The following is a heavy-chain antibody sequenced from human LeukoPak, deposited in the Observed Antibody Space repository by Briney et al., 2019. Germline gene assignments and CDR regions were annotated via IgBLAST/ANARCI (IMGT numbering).Heavy chain of an antibody. CDR2: ISSSSSYI. D-gene: IGHD3-22*01. CDR1: GFTFSSYA. CDR3: ARSGTPSYYYDSSGYYYSDY. J-gene: IGHJ4*02. V-gene: IGHV3-21*01. Sequence: PGGSLRLSCAASGFTFSSYAMSWVRQAPGKGLEWVSSISSSSSYIYYADSVKGRFTISRDNAKNSLYLQMNSLRAEDTAVYYCARSGTPSYYYDSSGYYYSDYWGQGTLVTVSS.